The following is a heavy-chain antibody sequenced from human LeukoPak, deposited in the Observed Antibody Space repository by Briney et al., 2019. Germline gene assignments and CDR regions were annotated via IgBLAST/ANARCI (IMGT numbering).Heavy chain of an antibody. J-gene: IGHJ6*03. CDR2: IYFSGST. Sequence: SETLSLTCTVSGGSISSYYWSWIRQPPGKGLEWIGYIYFSGSTNYNPSLKSRVTIPVDTSKNQFSLKLSSVTAADTAVYYCARYSASYAMDVWGKGTTVTVSS. CDR3: ARYSASYAMDV. CDR1: GGSISSYY. V-gene: IGHV4-59*01. D-gene: IGHD6-13*01.